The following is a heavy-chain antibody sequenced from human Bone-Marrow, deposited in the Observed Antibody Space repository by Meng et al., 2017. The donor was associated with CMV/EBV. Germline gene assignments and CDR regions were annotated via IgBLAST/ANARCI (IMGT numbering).Heavy chain of an antibody. CDR1: GFTFSSYW. Sequence: GESLKISCAASGFTFSSYWMNWVRQAPGKGLVWVSLINSDGSSTSYADSVKGRFTISRDNAKNTLYLQMNSLRAEDTAVYYCARGGSGIVGVVIFPDYWGQGTLVTVSS. CDR3: ARGGSGIVGVVIFPDY. D-gene: IGHD3-3*01. CDR2: INSDGSST. J-gene: IGHJ4*02. V-gene: IGHV3-74*01.